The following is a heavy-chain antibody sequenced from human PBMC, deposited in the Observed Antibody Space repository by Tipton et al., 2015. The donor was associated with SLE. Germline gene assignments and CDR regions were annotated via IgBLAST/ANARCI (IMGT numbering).Heavy chain of an antibody. V-gene: IGHV4-39*07. J-gene: IGHJ3*02. CDR2: IYSSGST. CDR3: AGGGVATMGGYAFEI. CDR1: GGSISGSDFY. Sequence: TLSLTCTVSGGSISGSDFYWGWIRQPPGKGLEWIGNIYSSGSTFYNPSLTSRVTISLDTFKNQFSLRLSSVTAADTALYYCAGGGVATMGGYAFEIWGQGTMVTVSS. D-gene: IGHD5-12*01.